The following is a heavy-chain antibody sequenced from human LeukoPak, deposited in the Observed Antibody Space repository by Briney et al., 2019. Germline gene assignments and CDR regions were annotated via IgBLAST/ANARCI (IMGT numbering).Heavy chain of an antibody. Sequence: GASVKVSCKASGGTFSSYAISWVRQAPGQGLEWMGGIIPIFGTANYAQKFQGRVTITADKSTSTAYMELSSLRSEDTAVYYCARGPGSGFPDYYYYMDVWGKGTTVTISS. D-gene: IGHD3-10*01. CDR3: ARGPGSGFPDYYYYMDV. V-gene: IGHV1-69*06. CDR1: GGTFSSYA. CDR2: IIPIFGTA. J-gene: IGHJ6*03.